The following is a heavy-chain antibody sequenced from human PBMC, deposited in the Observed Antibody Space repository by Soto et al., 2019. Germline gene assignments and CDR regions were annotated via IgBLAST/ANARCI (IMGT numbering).Heavy chain of an antibody. D-gene: IGHD6-19*01. CDR2: ISGSGAST. Sequence: GGSLRLSCAASGFTFGSYAMSWVRQAPGKGLEWVSAISGSGASTYYANSVKGRFTISRDNSKNTLYLQMNSLRAEDTAVYDCAKVLGSSGWVYWYFDLWGRGTLVTVSS. CDR1: GFTFGSYA. V-gene: IGHV3-23*01. J-gene: IGHJ2*01. CDR3: AKVLGSSGWVYWYFDL.